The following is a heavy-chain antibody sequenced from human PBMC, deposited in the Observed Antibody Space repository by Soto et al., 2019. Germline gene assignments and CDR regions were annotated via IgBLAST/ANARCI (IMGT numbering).Heavy chain of an antibody. D-gene: IGHD3-3*01. J-gene: IGHJ6*02. CDR3: ARAWKIEKFGVISMSKGLDV. V-gene: IGHV3-11*01. CDR2: SSNRDRST. Sequence: QVQLVESGGGLVKAGGSLRLSCAASGFIFSDYYMTWIRQAPGKGLEWLSCSSNRDRSTYYADSVKDRFVVSKDNAKNLVYRQMNSLRAEDTAVYFCARAWKIEKFGVISMSKGLDVWGQGTTVTVSS. CDR1: GFIFSDYY.